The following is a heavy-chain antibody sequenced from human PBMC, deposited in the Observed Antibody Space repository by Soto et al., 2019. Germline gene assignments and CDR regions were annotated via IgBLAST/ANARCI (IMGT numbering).Heavy chain of an antibody. Sequence: EVQLVESGGGLVQPGGSLRLSCAASGFTFSSYSMNWVRQAPGKGREWVSYISSSSSTIYYVDSVKGRFTISRDNAKNSLYLQMNSLGDEDTAVYYCARDQVEMATIGGFDYWGQGTLVTVSS. CDR1: GFTFSSYS. J-gene: IGHJ4*02. D-gene: IGHD5-12*01. CDR2: ISSSSSTI. CDR3: ARDQVEMATIGGFDY. V-gene: IGHV3-48*02.